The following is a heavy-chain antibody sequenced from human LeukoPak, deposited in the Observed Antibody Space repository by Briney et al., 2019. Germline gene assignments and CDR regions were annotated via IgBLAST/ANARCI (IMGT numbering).Heavy chain of an antibody. CDR1: AFTFRTYS. J-gene: IGHJ4*02. CDR2: ISGSTSYI. D-gene: IGHD3-16*02. Sequence: GGSLRLSCVASAFTFRTYSMHWVRQAPGKGLEWVSSISGSTSYIYYADSVRGRFTISRDNAKNSLNLQMNSLRAEDTAVYYCARGSDFVWGSYHPYFDYWGQGTLVTVSS. CDR3: ARGSDFVWGSYHPYFDY. V-gene: IGHV3-21*01.